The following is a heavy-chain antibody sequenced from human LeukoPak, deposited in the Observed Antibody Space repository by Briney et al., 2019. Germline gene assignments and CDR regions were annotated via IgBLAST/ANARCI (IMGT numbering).Heavy chain of an antibody. D-gene: IGHD3-9*01. CDR2: IHPYGFT. V-gene: IGHV4-34*01. CDR1: GGSFSHYY. J-gene: IGHJ4*02. Sequence: PSETLSLTCAIYGGSFSHYYWSWIRQAPGKGLEWIGEIHPYGFTSVNPPLKSRVSIVPDTSKNQFSLTLTSVTAADTAVYYCSRGSDESKTGDSWGQGSLVTVSS. CDR3: SRGSDESKTGDS.